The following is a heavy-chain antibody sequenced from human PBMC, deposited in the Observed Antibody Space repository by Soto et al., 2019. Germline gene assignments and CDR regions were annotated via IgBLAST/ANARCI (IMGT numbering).Heavy chain of an antibody. CDR1: DFIFSTYS. CDR2: ISRTSDYI. J-gene: IGHJ4*02. Sequence: PGGSLRLSCVISDFIFSTYSMNWVRQAPGKGLEWVSSISRTSDYIFYADSVRGRFTISRDNAKNSLFLQMDSLRAEDTAVYYCARAAAAGNIIVMTGIKDWGQGTLVTVSS. CDR3: ARAAAAGNIIVMTGIKD. D-gene: IGHD2-21*02. V-gene: IGHV3-21*01.